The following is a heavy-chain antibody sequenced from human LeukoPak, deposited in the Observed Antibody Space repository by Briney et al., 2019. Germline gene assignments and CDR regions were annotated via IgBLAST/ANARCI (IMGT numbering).Heavy chain of an antibody. CDR1: AYSISSGYY. J-gene: IGHJ4*02. CDR3: ASGTVVPAAPWGYFDY. CDR2: IYHSGST. V-gene: IGHV4-38-2*02. D-gene: IGHD2-2*01. Sequence: PSETLSLTCTVSAYSISSGYYWGWIRQPPGKGLEWIGSIYHSGSTYYNPSLKSRVTISVDTSKNQFSLKLSSVTAADTAVYYCASGTVVPAAPWGYFDYWGQGTLVTVSS.